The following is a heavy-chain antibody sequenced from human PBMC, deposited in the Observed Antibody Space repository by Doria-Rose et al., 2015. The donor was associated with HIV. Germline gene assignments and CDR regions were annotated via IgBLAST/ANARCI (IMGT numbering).Heavy chain of an antibody. J-gene: IGHJ4*02. CDR3: AKDRLEEYWVYDSSEKPSDY. V-gene: IGHV3-23*01. CDR1: GFTFSSYA. D-gene: IGHD3-22*01. CDR2: ISGSGGST. Sequence: QLQESGGGLVQPGGSLRLSCAASGFTFSSYAMSWVRQAPGKGLEWVSAISGSGGSTYYADSVKGRFTISRDNSKNTLYLQMNSLRAEDTAVYYCAKDRLEEYWVYDSSEKPSDYWGQGTLVTVSS.